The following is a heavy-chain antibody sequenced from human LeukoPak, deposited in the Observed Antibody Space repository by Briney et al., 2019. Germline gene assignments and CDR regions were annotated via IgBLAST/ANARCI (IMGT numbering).Heavy chain of an antibody. CDR2: IIPIFGTA. J-gene: IGHJ4*02. V-gene: IGHV1-69*06. CDR3: AKDPGIAVADHEFDY. Sequence: ASVKVSCKASGGTFSSYAISWVRQAPGQGLEWMGGIIPIFGTANYAQKFQGRVTITADKSTSTAYMELSSLRSEDTAVYYCAKDPGIAVADHEFDYWGQGTLVTVSS. D-gene: IGHD6-19*01. CDR1: GGTFSSYA.